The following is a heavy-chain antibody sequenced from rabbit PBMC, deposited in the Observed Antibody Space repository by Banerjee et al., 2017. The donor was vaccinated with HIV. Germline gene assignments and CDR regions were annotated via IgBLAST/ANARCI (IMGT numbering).Heavy chain of an antibody. CDR3: ARGYAGANGWGYPYFNL. J-gene: IGHJ4*01. CDR1: GFSFSSGYD. CDR2: IYTSSGST. D-gene: IGHD4-2*01. Sequence: QSLEESGGGLVQPEGSLTLTCTASGFSFSSGYDMCWVRQAPGKGLEWIACIYTSSGSTWYASWVNGRFTISKTSSTTVTLQMTSLTAADTATYFCARGYAGANGWGYPYFNLWGQGTLVTVS. V-gene: IGHV1S40*01.